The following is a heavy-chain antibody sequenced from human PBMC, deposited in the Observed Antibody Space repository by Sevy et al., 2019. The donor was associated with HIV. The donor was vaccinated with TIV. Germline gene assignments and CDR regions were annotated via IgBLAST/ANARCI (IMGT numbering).Heavy chain of an antibody. CDR2: LSYDGSNK. J-gene: IGHJ4*02. CDR3: AKLSCSDGNCFSIDY. Sequence: GGSLRLSCAASGFTLSSYAMHWVRLAPGKGLEWVALLSYDGSNKDYADSVKGRFTISRDNSKNTLYLQINSLRAEDTAVYYCAKLSCSDGNCFSIDYWDQGTLVTVSS. D-gene: IGHD2-15*01. V-gene: IGHV3-30-3*02. CDR1: GFTLSSYA.